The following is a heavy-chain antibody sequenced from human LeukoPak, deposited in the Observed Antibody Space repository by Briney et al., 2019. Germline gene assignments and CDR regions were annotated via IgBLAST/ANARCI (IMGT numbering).Heavy chain of an antibody. CDR2: IYYSGST. Sequence: PSETLSLTCTVSGGSISSGGYYWSWIRQHPGKGLEWIGYIYYSGSTYYNPSIKSRVTISVDTSKNQFSLKQSSVTAADTAVYYCARDEYSSGWYTYGYWGQGTLVTVSS. CDR3: ARDEYSSGWYTYGY. J-gene: IGHJ4*02. V-gene: IGHV4-31*03. D-gene: IGHD6-19*01. CDR1: GGSISSGGYY.